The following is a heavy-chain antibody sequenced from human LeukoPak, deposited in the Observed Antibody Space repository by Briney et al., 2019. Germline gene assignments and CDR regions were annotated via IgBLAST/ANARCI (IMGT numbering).Heavy chain of an antibody. J-gene: IGHJ2*01. CDR2: IIPIFGTA. Sequence: ASVKLFCNASGGTFGIYVISWARHAPGQGLEWMRGIIPIFGTAHYAQKFQGRLTITADESTSTVYMEMSSLRSEDTAMYYCAKEGDTALVTGYFDLWGRGTLVTVSS. CDR1: GGTFGIYV. V-gene: IGHV1-69*13. D-gene: IGHD5-18*01. CDR3: AKEGDTALVTGYFDL.